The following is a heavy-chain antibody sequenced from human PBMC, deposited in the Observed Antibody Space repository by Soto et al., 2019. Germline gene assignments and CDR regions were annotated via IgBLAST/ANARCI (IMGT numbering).Heavy chain of an antibody. CDR1: GGSVSSGSYY. CDR3: ARDGGWGSYYYTPKLENYYYYGMDV. CDR2: IYYSGST. J-gene: IGHJ6*02. V-gene: IGHV4-61*01. D-gene: IGHD1-1*01. Sequence: SETLSLTCTVSGGSVSSGSYYWSWIRQPPGKGLEWIGYIYYSGSTNYNPSLKSRVTISVDTSKNQFSLKLSSVTAADTAVYYCARDGGWGSYYYTPKLENYYYYGMDVWGQRTTVTVSS.